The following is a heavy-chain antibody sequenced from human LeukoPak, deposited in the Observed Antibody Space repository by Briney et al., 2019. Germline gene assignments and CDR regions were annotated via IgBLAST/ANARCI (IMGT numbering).Heavy chain of an antibody. CDR1: GGSFSGYY. D-gene: IGHD1-14*01. V-gene: IGHV4-34*01. J-gene: IGHJ5*02. CDR3: ATPSTGGRFDP. Sequence: PSETLSLTCAVYGGSFSGYYWSWIRQPPGKGLEWIGEINHSGSTNYNPSLKSRVTMSVDTSKNQFSLKLSSVTAADTAVYYCATPSTGGRFDPRGQGTLVTVSS. CDR2: INHSGST.